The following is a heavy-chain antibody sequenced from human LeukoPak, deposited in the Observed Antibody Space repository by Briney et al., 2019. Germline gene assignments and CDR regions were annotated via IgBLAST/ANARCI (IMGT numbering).Heavy chain of an antibody. Sequence: GASVKVSCKASGYTFTSYYMHWVRQAPGQGLEWMGIINPSGGSTSYAQKFQGTVTMTKDTSTSTVYMELSSLRSEDTAVYYCARVAGSGYQAYWGQGTLVTVSS. CDR2: INPSGGST. J-gene: IGHJ4*02. CDR1: GYTFTSYY. D-gene: IGHD3-22*01. CDR3: ARVAGSGYQAY. V-gene: IGHV1-46*01.